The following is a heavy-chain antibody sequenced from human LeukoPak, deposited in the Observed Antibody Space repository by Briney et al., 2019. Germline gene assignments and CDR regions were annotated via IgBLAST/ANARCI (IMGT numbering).Heavy chain of an antibody. CDR2: ISSSGRTI. J-gene: IGHJ5*02. V-gene: IGHV3-48*03. D-gene: IGHD3-22*01. Sequence: PGGSRRLSCAASGFTFSSYEMNWVRQAPGKGLEWVSYISSSGRTIYYADSVKGRFTISRDNAKNSLYLQMNSLRAEDTVVYYCARDRRFDSSGYYGNWFYPWGQGTLVTV. CDR1: GFTFSSYE. CDR3: ARDRRFDSSGYYGNWFYP.